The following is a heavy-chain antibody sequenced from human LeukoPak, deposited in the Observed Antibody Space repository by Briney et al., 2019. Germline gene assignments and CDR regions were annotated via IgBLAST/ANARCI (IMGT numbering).Heavy chain of an antibody. V-gene: IGHV3-7*01. CDR1: GFTYTNYW. CDR3: ARWADDSGIYYIAS. Sequence: GGSLRLSCAASGFTYTNYWMAWVRQAPGKGLQWVASIKQDGSVEYYVDSVKGRFTISRDNAKNSHYLQMNSLRVEDMAVYYCARWADDSGIYYIASWGQGTLVTVSS. D-gene: IGHD3-10*01. J-gene: IGHJ5*02. CDR2: IKQDGSVE.